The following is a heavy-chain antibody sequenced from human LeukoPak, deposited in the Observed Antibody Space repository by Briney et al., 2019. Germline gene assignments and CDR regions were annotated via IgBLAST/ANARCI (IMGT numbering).Heavy chain of an antibody. Sequence: GGSLRLSCAASGFTFRSYSMNWVRQAPGKGLEWVSSISSSSSYISYADSVKGRFTISRDNAKNSLYLQMNSLRAEDTAVYYCARDSYYFDYWGQGTLVTVSS. CDR1: GFTFRSYS. V-gene: IGHV3-21*01. CDR2: ISSSSSYI. CDR3: ARDSYYFDY. J-gene: IGHJ4*02.